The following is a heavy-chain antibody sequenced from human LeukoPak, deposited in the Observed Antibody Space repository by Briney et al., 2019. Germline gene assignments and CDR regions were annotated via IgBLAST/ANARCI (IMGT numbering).Heavy chain of an antibody. Sequence: GGTLRLSCAASGFTFSSFGLSWVRQAPGKGLEWVSAIGGPGSSTYYADSVKGRFTISRDNSQNTLYLQMNSLRVEDTAVYYCAKGHSSSWAFFDYWGQGTLVTVSS. CDR2: IGGPGSST. D-gene: IGHD6-13*01. J-gene: IGHJ4*02. CDR1: GFTFSSFG. CDR3: AKGHSSSWAFFDY. V-gene: IGHV3-23*01.